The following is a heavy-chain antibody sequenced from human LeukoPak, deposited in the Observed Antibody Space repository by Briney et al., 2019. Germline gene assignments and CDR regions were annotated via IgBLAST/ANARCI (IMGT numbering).Heavy chain of an antibody. CDR2: INTNTGNP. CDR3: ARDVSGYDILTGFSGGAFDI. CDR1: GYTFTSYA. V-gene: IGHV7-4-1*02. J-gene: IGHJ3*02. Sequence: GASVKVSCKASGYTFTSYAMNWVRQAPGQGLEWMGWINTNTGNPTYAQGFTGRFVFSLDTSVSTAYLQISSLKAEDTAVYYCARDVSGYDILTGFSGGAFDIWGQGTMVTVSS. D-gene: IGHD3-9*01.